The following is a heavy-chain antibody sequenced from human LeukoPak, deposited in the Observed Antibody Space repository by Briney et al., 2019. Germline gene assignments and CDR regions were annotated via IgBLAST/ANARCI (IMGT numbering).Heavy chain of an antibody. CDR1: GYTFTGYY. CDR3: ARVPRSSYGDYRANDAFDI. Sequence: ASVKVSCKASGYTFTGYYMHWVRQAPGQGLEWIGWINPNSGGTNYAQKFQGRVTMTRDTSISTAYMELSRLRSDDTAVYYCARVPRSSYGDYRANDAFDIWGQGTMVTVSS. CDR2: INPNSGGT. D-gene: IGHD4-17*01. V-gene: IGHV1-2*02. J-gene: IGHJ3*02.